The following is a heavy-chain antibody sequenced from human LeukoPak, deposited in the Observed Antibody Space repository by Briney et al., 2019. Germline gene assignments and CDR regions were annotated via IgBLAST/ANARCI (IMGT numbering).Heavy chain of an antibody. CDR1: GGSFSGYY. J-gene: IGHJ6*03. Sequence: PSETLSLTCAVYGGSFSGYYWSWVRQPPGKGLIWMGETSHSGNTNYDPSLKSRLTISVDTSKNQFSLKLTSVTAADTAVYFCARTNPQLWYGGYYYYVDVWGKGTTVTVSS. D-gene: IGHD3-10*01. V-gene: IGHV4-34*01. CDR3: ARTNPQLWYGGYYYYVDV. CDR2: TSHSGNT.